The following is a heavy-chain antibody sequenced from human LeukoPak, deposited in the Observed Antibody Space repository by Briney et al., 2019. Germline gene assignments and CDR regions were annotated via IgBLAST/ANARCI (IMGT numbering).Heavy chain of an antibody. CDR1: GFTFSSYS. Sequence: PGGSLRLSCAASGFTFSSYSMNWVRQAPGKGLEWVSYISSSSSTIYYADSVKGRFTISRDNAKNSLYLQMNSLRAEDTAVYYCARDRYYDILTGYLFDYWGQGTLVTVSS. V-gene: IGHV3-48*04. D-gene: IGHD3-9*01. J-gene: IGHJ4*02. CDR3: ARDRYYDILTGYLFDY. CDR2: ISSSSSTI.